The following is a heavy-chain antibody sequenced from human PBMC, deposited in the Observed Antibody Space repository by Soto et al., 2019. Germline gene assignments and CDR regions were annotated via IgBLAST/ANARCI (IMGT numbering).Heavy chain of an antibody. V-gene: IGHV1-2*04. CDR2: INPNSGGT. Sequence: ASVKVSCKASGYTFTGYYMHWVRQAPGQGLEWMGWINPNSGGTNYAQKFQGWVTMTRDTSISTAYMELSRLRSDDTAVYYCARNYYGSGSYYNDVYFDYWGQGTLVTVSS. J-gene: IGHJ4*02. CDR3: ARNYYGSGSYYNDVYFDY. CDR1: GYTFTGYY. D-gene: IGHD3-10*01.